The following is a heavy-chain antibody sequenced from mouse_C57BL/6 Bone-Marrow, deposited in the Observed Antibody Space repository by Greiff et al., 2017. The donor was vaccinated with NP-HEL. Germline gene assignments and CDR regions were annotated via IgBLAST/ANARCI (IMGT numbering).Heavy chain of an antibody. Sequence: QVQLQQPGAELVKPGASVKLSCKASGYTFTSYWMHWVKQRPGQGLEWIGMIHPNSGSTNYNEKFKSKATLTVDKSSSTAYMQLSSLTSEDSAVYYCAIDYYDYGEVYYGYWGQVTTLTVAS. V-gene: IGHV1-64*01. CDR2: IHPNSGST. D-gene: IGHD2-4*01. CDR3: AIDYYDYGEVYYGY. J-gene: IGHJ2*01. CDR1: GYTFTSYW.